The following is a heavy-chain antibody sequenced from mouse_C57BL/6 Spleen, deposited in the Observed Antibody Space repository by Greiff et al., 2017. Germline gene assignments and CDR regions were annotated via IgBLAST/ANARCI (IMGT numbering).Heavy chain of an antibody. Sequence: VKLMESGAELARPGASVKLSCKASGYTFTSYGISWVKQRTGQGLEWIGEIYPRSGNTYYNEKFKGEATLTADKSSSTAYMELRSLTSEDSAVYFCARGGTEAWFAYWGQGTLVTVSA. D-gene: IGHD3-3*01. CDR1: GYTFTSYG. J-gene: IGHJ3*01. CDR3: ARGGTEAWFAY. CDR2: IYPRSGNT. V-gene: IGHV1-81*01.